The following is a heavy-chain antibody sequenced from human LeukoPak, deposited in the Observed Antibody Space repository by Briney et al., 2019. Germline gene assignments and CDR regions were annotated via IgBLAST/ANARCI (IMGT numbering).Heavy chain of an antibody. CDR2: IKQDGSEK. V-gene: IGHV3-7*01. Sequence: GGSLRLSCAASGFTFSSYGMSWVRQAPGKGLEWVANIKQDGSEKYYVDSVKGRFTISRDNAKNSLYLQMNSLRAEDTAVYYCARDFFRSSGPYPPFDYWGQGTLVTVSS. J-gene: IGHJ4*02. CDR3: ARDFFRSSGPYPPFDY. D-gene: IGHD3-22*01. CDR1: GFTFSSYG.